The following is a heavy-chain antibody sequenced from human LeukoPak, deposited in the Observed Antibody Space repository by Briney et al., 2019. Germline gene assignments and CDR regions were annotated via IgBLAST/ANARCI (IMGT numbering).Heavy chain of an antibody. CDR1: GFTFSSYA. J-gene: IGHJ4*02. CDR2: ISYDGSQK. Sequence: PGGSLRLSCAASGFTFSSYAMHWVRQAPGKGLEWVAVISYDGSQKYYADSVKGRFTISRDNSKNTLYLQMNSLRAEDTAVYYCARVSDLLRYFDWSSYFDYWGRGTLVTVSS. D-gene: IGHD3-9*01. V-gene: IGHV3-30-3*01. CDR3: ARVSDLLRYFDWSSYFDY.